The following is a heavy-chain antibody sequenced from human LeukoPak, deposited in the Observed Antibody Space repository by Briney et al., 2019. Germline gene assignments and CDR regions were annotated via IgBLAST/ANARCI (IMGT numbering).Heavy chain of an antibody. CDR3: ARERYDSSGYYKAIDY. CDR2: IYTSGST. V-gene: IGHV4-4*07. CDR1: GGSISSYY. D-gene: IGHD3-22*01. J-gene: IGHJ4*02. Sequence: SETLSLTCTVSGGSISSYYWSWLRQPAGKGLEWIGRIYTSGSTNYSPSLKSRVTMSVDTSKNQFSLKLSSVTAADTAVYYCARERYDSSGYYKAIDYWGQGTLVTVSS.